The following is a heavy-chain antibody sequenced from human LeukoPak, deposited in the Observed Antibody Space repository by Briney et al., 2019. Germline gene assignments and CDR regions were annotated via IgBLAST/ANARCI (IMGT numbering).Heavy chain of an antibody. CDR2: ISSSGRTI. Sequence: PGGSLRLSCAASGFTFSAYYMSWLRQAPGKGLVWVSYISSSGRTIYYADSVRGRFTIPREYAKNALYLQMNSLRAEDRAVYYFARGGRVSPYSGSYDAFDIWGQGTMFTVSS. J-gene: IGHJ3*02. V-gene: IGHV3-11*04. D-gene: IGHD1-26*01. CDR3: ARGGRVSPYSGSYDAFDI. CDR1: GFTFSAYY.